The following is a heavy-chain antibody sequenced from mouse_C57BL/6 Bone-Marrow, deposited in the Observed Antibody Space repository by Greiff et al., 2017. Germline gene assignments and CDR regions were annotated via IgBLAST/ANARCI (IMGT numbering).Heavy chain of an antibody. CDR1: GFTFCSYT. V-gene: IGHV5-9*01. CDR3: ARDYYGSSLAMDY. D-gene: IGHD1-1*01. CDR2: ISGGGGNT. Sequence: DVKLVESGGGLVKPGGSLKLSCAASGFTFCSYTMSWVRQTPEKRLEWVATISGGGGNTYYPDSVQGRFTISRDNAKNTLYLQMSSLRSEDTALYYCARDYYGSSLAMDYWGQGTSVTVSS. J-gene: IGHJ4*01.